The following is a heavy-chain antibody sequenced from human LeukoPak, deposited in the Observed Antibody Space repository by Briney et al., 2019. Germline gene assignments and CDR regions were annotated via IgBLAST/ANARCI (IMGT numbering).Heavy chain of an antibody. V-gene: IGHV3-7*01. CDR2: IKQDGTEK. J-gene: IGHJ4*02. Sequence: GGSLRLSCAASGFTFSSYWMSWVRQAPGKGLARVASIKQDGTEKYYVDSLKGRFTISRDNAKNSLYLQMHSLRVDDTAVYYCARALYDYGDYVSGYWGQGTLVTVSS. D-gene: IGHD4-17*01. CDR3: ARALYDYGDYVSGY. CDR1: GFTFSSYW.